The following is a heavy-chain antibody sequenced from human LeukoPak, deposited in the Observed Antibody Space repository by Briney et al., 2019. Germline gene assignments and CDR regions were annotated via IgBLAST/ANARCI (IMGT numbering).Heavy chain of an antibody. D-gene: IGHD3-3*01. CDR1: GGSISSYY. CDR3: ARDQEVLDAFDI. V-gene: IGHV4-59*01. Sequence: SETLSLTCTVSGGSISSYYWSWIRQPPGKGLEWIGYIYYSGSTNYNPSLKSRVTISVDTSKNQFSLKLNSVTAADTAVYYCARDQEVLDAFDIWGQGTMVTVSS. CDR2: IYYSGST. J-gene: IGHJ3*02.